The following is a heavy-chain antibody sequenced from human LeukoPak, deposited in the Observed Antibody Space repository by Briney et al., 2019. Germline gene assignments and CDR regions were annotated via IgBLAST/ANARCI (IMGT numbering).Heavy chain of an antibody. CDR3: ARDRYCSCTSCWGWFDP. Sequence: SETLSLTCAVSGYSISSGYYWGWIRQPPGKGLEWIGSIYHSGSTYYNPSLKSRVTISVDTSKNQFSLKLSSVTAADTAVYYCARDRYCSCTSCWGWFDPWGQGTLVTVSS. J-gene: IGHJ5*02. CDR2: IYHSGST. V-gene: IGHV4-38-2*02. D-gene: IGHD2-2*01. CDR1: GYSISSGYY.